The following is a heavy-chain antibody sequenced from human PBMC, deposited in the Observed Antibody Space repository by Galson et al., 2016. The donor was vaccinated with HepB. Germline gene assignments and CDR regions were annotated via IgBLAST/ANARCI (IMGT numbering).Heavy chain of an antibody. J-gene: IGHJ4*02. CDR2: ISTSGSTV. Sequence: WVSYISTSGSTVYYADSVKGRFIISRDNAKNSLFLQMNSLTAEDTAVYYCARVDTYYDSSGYPDFWGQGTLVTVSS. D-gene: IGHD3-22*01. V-gene: IGHV3-11*01. CDR3: ARVDTYYDSSGYPDF.